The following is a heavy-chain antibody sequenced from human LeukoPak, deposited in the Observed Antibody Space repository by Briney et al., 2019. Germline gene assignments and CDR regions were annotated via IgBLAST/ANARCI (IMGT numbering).Heavy chain of an antibody. CDR1: GFIFSSFG. V-gene: IGHV3-30*18. CDR3: AKDMIGGYCSGGSCYRPPSI. CDR2: ISYDAVNK. Sequence: GGSLRLSCAASGFIFSSFGMHWVRQALGKGLEWVAVISYDAVNKYHADSVKGRFTISRDNSKNTLYLQMNSLRAEDTAVYYCAKDMIGGYCSGGSCYRPPSIWGQGTLVTVSS. D-gene: IGHD2-15*01. J-gene: IGHJ4*02.